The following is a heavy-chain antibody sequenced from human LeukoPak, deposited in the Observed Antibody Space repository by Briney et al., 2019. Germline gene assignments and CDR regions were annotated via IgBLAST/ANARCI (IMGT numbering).Heavy chain of an antibody. V-gene: IGHV4-59*10. D-gene: IGHD2-21*02. Sequence: TGGSLRLSCAASGFTFSSYWMSWVRQAPGKGLEWIGRIYTSGSTNYNPSLKSRVTMSVDTSKNQFSLKLSSVTAADTAVYYCANFGFDRGGDCYYIGGGFDYWGQGTLVTVSS. CDR1: GFTFSSYW. CDR3: ANFGFDRGGDCYYIGGGFDY. J-gene: IGHJ4*02. CDR2: IYTSGST.